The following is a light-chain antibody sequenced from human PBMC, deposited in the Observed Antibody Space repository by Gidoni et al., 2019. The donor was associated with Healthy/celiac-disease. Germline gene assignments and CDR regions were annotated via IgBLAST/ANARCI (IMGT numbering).Light chain of an antibody. CDR2: DAS. CDR1: QDISNY. J-gene: IGKJ3*01. Sequence: DIQLTQSPSSLSASVGDRVTLTCQASQDISNYLNWYQQKPGKAPKLLIYDASNRETGVPARFSGSGSGTEFTLTISSLQPEDIATYYCQQYDNRPLTFGPGTKVDIK. CDR3: QQYDNRPLT. V-gene: IGKV1-33*01.